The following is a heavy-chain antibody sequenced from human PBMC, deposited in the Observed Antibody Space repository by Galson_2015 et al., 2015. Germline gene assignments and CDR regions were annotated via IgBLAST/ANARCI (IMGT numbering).Heavy chain of an antibody. J-gene: IGHJ1*01. Sequence: SVKVSCKASGYTFTGYYMHWVRQAPGQGLEWMGWINPNSGGTNYAQKFQGWVTMTRDTSISTAYMELSRLRSDDTAVYYCAKGWSSGYYPAEYFQHWGQGTLVTVSS. CDR1: GYTFTGYY. V-gene: IGHV1-2*04. D-gene: IGHD3-22*01. CDR2: INPNSGGT. CDR3: AKGWSSGYYPAEYFQH.